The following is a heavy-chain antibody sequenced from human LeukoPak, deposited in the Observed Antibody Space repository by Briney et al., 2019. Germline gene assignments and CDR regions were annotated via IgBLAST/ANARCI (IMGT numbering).Heavy chain of an antibody. CDR1: GFLFCNLG. CDR2: MYSGGST. J-gene: IGHJ4*02. Sequence: GGSPSLSRAHSGFLFCNLGMISVRPAPGKGGGWVSVMYSGGSTYYADSVKGRFTISRDNSKHTLYLQMNSLRDEDTAVYYCAREYSSPYYFDYWGEGTLVTVSA. D-gene: IGHD6-6*01. V-gene: IGHV3-53*01. CDR3: AREYSSPYYFDY.